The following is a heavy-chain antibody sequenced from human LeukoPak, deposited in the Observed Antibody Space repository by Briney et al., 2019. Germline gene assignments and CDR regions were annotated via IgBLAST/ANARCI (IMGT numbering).Heavy chain of an antibody. J-gene: IGHJ3*02. CDR2: IYSGGST. V-gene: IGHV3-53*01. Sequence: PGGSLRLSCAASGFTVSSNYMSWVRHAPGKGLEWVSVIYSGGSTYYADPVKGRFTISRDNSKNTLYLQMNSLRAEDTAVYYCARVALDAFDIWGQGTMVTVSS. CDR1: GFTVSSNY. CDR3: ARVALDAFDI.